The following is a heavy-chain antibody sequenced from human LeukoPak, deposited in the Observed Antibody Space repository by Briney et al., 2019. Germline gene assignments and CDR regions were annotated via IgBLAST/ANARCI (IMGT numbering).Heavy chain of an antibody. J-gene: IGHJ5*02. D-gene: IGHD5-18*01. Sequence: SETLSLTCTVSGVSISSYYWSWIRQPPGKGLKWIGYIYYSGSTNYNPSLKSRVTISVDTSKNQFSLKLSSVTAADTAVYYCARDRARYSYGGAWGQGTLVTVSS. V-gene: IGHV4-59*01. CDR2: IYYSGST. CDR1: GVSISSYY. CDR3: ARDRARYSYGGA.